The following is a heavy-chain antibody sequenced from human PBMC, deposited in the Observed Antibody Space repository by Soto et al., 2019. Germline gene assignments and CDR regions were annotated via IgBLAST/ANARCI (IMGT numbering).Heavy chain of an antibody. Sequence: QVQLVESGGGLVKPGGTLRLSCTGSGFTFSDYYMTWIRQAPGKGLEWVSYISYGSSYTKYADSVKGRFTISRDNAKNSLFLQMNNLRTEDTAIYYCAIDPKNSSSWWLDPWGRGALVTVPS. D-gene: IGHD3-22*01. CDR2: ISYGSSYT. CDR1: GFTFSDYY. J-gene: IGHJ5*02. CDR3: AIDPKNSSSWWLDP. V-gene: IGHV3-11*06.